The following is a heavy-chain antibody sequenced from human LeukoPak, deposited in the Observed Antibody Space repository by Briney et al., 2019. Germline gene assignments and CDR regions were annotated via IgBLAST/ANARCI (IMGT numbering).Heavy chain of an antibody. CDR3: ARVYDFWSGYLENWFDP. V-gene: IGHV4-34*01. Sequence: PGGSLRLSCAASGFTFSSYWMSWVRQAPGKGLEWIGEINHSGSTNYNPSLKSRVTISVDTSKNQFSLKLSSVTAADTAVYYCARVYDFWSGYLENWFDPWGQGTLVTVSS. D-gene: IGHD3-3*01. CDR2: INHSGST. J-gene: IGHJ5*02. CDR1: GFTFSSYW.